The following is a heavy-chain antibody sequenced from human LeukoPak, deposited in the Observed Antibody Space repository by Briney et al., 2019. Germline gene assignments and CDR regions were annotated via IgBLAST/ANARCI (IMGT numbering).Heavy chain of an antibody. Sequence: AGTSLTLSCAASGFTFSNHAMHWVRQAPGKGLEWVAVIWDDGSKKYFADSVRGRFTISRDNAKKMLFLQMDSLRAEDTAVYYCARDIAIRRFDYWGQGTLATVSS. D-gene: IGHD6-6*01. CDR1: GFTFSNHA. J-gene: IGHJ4*02. CDR3: ARDIAIRRFDY. V-gene: IGHV3-33*01. CDR2: IWDDGSKK.